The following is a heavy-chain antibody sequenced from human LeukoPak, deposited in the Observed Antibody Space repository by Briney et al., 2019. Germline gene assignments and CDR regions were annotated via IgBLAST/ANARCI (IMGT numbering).Heavy chain of an antibody. CDR2: IIPIFGKA. CDR1: GGTFSAYA. CDR3: ARAGEYCSGGSCYSGVYFDY. V-gene: IGHV1-69*13. D-gene: IGHD2-15*01. Sequence: SVKVSCKASGGTFSAYAVTWVRQAPGQGLEWMGGIIPIFGKADYAQKFQDRVTITADESTSTAYMELSSLRSEDTALYYCARAGEYCSGGSCYSGVYFDYWGQGTLVTVSS. J-gene: IGHJ4*02.